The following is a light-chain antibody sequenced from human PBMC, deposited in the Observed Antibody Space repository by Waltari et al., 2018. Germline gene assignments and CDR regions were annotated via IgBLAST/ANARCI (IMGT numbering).Light chain of an antibody. CDR2: GAS. V-gene: IGKV3-15*01. CDR1: QSVSSN. Sequence: SQSVSSNLAWYQQKPGQAPRLLIYGASTRATGIPARFSGSGSGTEFTLTISSMQSEDFAVYYCQQYNNWPPRYTFGQGTKLEIK. CDR3: QQYNNWPPRYT. J-gene: IGKJ2*01.